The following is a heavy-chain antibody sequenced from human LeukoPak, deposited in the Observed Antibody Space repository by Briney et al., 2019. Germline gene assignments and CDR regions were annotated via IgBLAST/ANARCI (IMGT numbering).Heavy chain of an antibody. D-gene: IGHD2-15*01. V-gene: IGHV1-46*01. CDR1: GYTFTSYY. Sequence: ASVKVSCKASGYTFTSYYMHWVRQAPGQGLEWMGIINPSGGSTSYAQKFQGRVTITADESTSTAYMELSSLRSEDTAVYYCATGQVGNHIVVVVADYWGQGTLVTVSS. CDR2: INPSGGST. CDR3: ATGQVGNHIVVVVADY. J-gene: IGHJ4*02.